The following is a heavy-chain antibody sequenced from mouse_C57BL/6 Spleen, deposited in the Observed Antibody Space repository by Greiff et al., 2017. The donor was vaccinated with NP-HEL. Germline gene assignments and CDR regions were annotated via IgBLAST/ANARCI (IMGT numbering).Heavy chain of an antibody. Sequence: EVMLVESGGGLVKPGGSLKLSCAASGFTFSSYAMPWVRQTPEKRLEWVATISDGGSYTYYPDNVKGRFTISKDNAKNNLYLQMSHLKSEDTAMYYCARGELLDYWGKGTTLTVSS. J-gene: IGHJ2*01. CDR3: ARGELLDY. CDR1: GFTFSSYA. V-gene: IGHV5-4*03. CDR2: ISDGGSYT.